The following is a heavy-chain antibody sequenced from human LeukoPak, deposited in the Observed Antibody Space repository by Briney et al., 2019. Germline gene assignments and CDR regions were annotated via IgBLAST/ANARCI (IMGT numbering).Heavy chain of an antibody. V-gene: IGHV1-18*04. Sequence: ASVKVSCKTSGYIFTNYIITWLRQAPGQGLEYVGWINPNSGVTDYEPKIQGRVTLTTDTSTSTAYMELRSLRSDDTAVYFCARMGVVVISTDHAFDVWGQGTLVTVS. D-gene: IGHD3-22*01. CDR3: ARMGVVVISTDHAFDV. CDR1: GYIFTNYI. CDR2: INPNSGVT. J-gene: IGHJ3*01.